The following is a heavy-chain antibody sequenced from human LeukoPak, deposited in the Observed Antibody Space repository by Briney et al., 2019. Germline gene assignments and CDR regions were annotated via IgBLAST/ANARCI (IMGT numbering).Heavy chain of an antibody. CDR3: VRGTGY. Sequence: GGSLRLSCSVSGFTFSTYVMHWVRQAPGKGLEYVSAISSNGDDTYYADSVKGRLTISRDNSRNTLYLQMSSLRPDDTAVYFCVRGTGYWGQGTLVTVSS. CDR2: ISSNGDDT. J-gene: IGHJ4*02. CDR1: GFTFSTYV. V-gene: IGHV3-64D*06.